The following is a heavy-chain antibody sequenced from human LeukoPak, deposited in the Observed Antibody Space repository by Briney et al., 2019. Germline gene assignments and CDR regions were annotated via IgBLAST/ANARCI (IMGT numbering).Heavy chain of an antibody. CDR3: ATPGVAARDY. CDR1: GFTFSSYI. Sequence: PGGSLRLSCAASGFTFSSYIMNWVRQAPGEGRELVSVIRSSSSYIYYADSVKGRFTISRDNAKNSLYLQMNSLRAEDTAVYYCATPGVAARDYWGQGTLVTVSS. D-gene: IGHD6-6*01. CDR2: IRSSSSYI. J-gene: IGHJ4*02. V-gene: IGHV3-21*01.